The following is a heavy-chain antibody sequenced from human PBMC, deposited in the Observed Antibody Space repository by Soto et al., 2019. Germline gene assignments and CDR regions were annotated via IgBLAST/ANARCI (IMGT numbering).Heavy chain of an antibody. CDR3: AKGEAGRFGNFPVLDV. V-gene: IGHV1-2*04. CDR2: INPNSSGT. D-gene: IGHD4-4*01. CDR1: GYTFTGYY. J-gene: IGHJ6*04. Sequence: GASVKVSCKASGYTFTGYYMHWVRQAPGQGLEWMGWINPNSSGTNYAQKFQGWVTMTRDTSISTAYMELSRLRSDDTAVHYCAKGEAGRFGNFPVLDVWVKGTTVPVSP.